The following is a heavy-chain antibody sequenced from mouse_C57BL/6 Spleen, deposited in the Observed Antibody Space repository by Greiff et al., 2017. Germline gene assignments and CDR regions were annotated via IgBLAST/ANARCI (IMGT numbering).Heavy chain of an antibody. J-gene: IGHJ4*01. CDR2: INPNNGGT. CDR3: ATAYYSNRGYYAMDY. V-gene: IGHV1-26*01. D-gene: IGHD2-5*01. Sequence: EVQLQQSGPELVKPGASVKISCKASGYTFTDYYMNWVKQSHGKSLEWIGDINPNNGGTSYNQKFKGKATLTVDKSSSTAYMELRSLTSEDSAVYYCATAYYSNRGYYAMDYWGQGTSVTVSS. CDR1: GYTFTDYY.